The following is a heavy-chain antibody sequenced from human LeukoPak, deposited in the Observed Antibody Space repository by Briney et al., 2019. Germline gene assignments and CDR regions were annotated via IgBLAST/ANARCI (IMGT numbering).Heavy chain of an antibody. J-gene: IGHJ4*02. CDR1: GFTFSSYA. V-gene: IGHV3-23*01. CDR2: TSGSGGST. CDR3: AKGRKKTVAGVDY. D-gene: IGHD6-19*01. Sequence: GGSLRLSCAAPGFTFSSYAMSWVRQAPGKGLEWVSATSGSGGSTYYADSVKGRFTISRDNSKNTLYLQMNSLRAEDTAVYYCAKGRKKTVAGVDYWGQGTLVTVSS.